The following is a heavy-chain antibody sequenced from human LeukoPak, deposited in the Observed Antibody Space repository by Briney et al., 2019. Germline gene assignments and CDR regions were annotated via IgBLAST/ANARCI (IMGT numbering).Heavy chain of an antibody. D-gene: IGHD3-22*01. Sequence: SVKVSCKASGGTFSGYAISWVRQAPGQGLEWMGGIIPIFGTANYAQKFQGRVTITADESTSTAYMELSSLRSEDTAVYYCARGPSAFDSSGYYSPYYFDYWGQGTLVTVSS. CDR3: ARGPSAFDSSGYYSPYYFDY. CDR1: GGTFSGYA. CDR2: IIPIFGTA. V-gene: IGHV1-69*13. J-gene: IGHJ4*02.